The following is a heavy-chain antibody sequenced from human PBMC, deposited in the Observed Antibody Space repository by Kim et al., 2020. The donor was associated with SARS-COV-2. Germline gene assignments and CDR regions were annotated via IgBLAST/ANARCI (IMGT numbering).Heavy chain of an antibody. Sequence: GGSLRLSCAASGFTFSSYSMNWVRQAPGKGLEWVSYISSSSSTIYYADSVKGRFTISRDNAKNSLYLQMNSLRAEDTAVYYCARDQVESSGWQDYYYYGMDVWGQGTTVTVSS. CDR3: ARDQVESSGWQDYYYYGMDV. CDR1: GFTFSSYS. CDR2: ISSSSSTI. J-gene: IGHJ6*02. D-gene: IGHD6-19*01. V-gene: IGHV3-48*04.